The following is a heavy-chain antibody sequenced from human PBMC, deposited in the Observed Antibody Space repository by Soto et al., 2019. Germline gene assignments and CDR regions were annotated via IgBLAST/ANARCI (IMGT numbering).Heavy chain of an antibody. CDR1: GGSFSAYH. J-gene: IGHJ4*02. CDR3: ARSMNDYRGHHWGFDF. Sequence: QVQLQQWGAGLLRPSETLSLTCAVYGGSFSAYHWSWIRQSPGKGLKWIGEIDYRGNTNYNPSLKSRVIMSVDTSKNQFSLKLNSVTAADTAVYYCARSMNDYRGHHWGFDFWGQGNLVTVPS. CDR2: IDYRGNT. D-gene: IGHD5-12*01. V-gene: IGHV4-34*01.